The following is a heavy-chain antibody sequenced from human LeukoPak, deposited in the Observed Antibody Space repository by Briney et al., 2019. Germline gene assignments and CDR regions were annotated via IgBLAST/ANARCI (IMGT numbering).Heavy chain of an antibody. CDR2: ISYDGSSK. CDR3: ARARSSYGYGDAFDI. CDR1: GFTFSTYA. V-gene: IGHV3-30*04. Sequence: PGGSLRLSCAASGFTFSTYAMHWVRQAPGKGLEWVAVISYDGSSKYYADSVKGRFTISRDNSKNTLYLQMNSLRAEDTDVYYCARARSSYGYGDAFDIWGQGTMVTVSS. J-gene: IGHJ3*02. D-gene: IGHD5-18*01.